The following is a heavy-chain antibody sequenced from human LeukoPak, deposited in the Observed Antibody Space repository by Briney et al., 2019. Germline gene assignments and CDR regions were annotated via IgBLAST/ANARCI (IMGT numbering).Heavy chain of an antibody. CDR1: GFTFSNFW. J-gene: IGHJ4*02. Sequence: GGSLRLSCASSGFTFSNFWMHWVRQVPGKGLVWVSRITSDGSSTSHADSVKGRFTISRDNAKNTLYLEMNSLRPEDTAVYYCARWEYDYTWGSYRYDYWGQGTLVTVSS. CDR2: ITSDGSST. CDR3: ARWEYDYTWGSYRYDY. D-gene: IGHD3-16*02. V-gene: IGHV3-74*01.